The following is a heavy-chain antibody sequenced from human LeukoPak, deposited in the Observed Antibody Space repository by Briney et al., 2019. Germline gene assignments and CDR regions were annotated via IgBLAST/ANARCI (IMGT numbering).Heavy chain of an antibody. Sequence: GGSLRLSCAASGFTFSSYAMSWVRQAPGKGLEWVSPISGSGGSTYYADSVKGRFTISRNNSKNTLYLQMNSLRAEDTAVYYCAKDPSYYDSSGSLYYFDYWGQGTLVTVSS. CDR2: ISGSGGST. CDR1: GFTFSSYA. J-gene: IGHJ4*02. D-gene: IGHD3-22*01. V-gene: IGHV3-23*01. CDR3: AKDPSYYDSSGSLYYFDY.